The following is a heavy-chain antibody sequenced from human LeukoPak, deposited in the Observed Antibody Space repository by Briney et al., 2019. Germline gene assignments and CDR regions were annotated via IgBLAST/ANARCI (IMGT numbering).Heavy chain of an antibody. CDR2: ISWDGGST. CDR3: AKGGRLGELSGY. Sequence: GGSLRLSCAASGFTFDDYTMHWVRQAPGKGLEWVSLISWDGGSTYYADSVKGRFTISGDNSKNSLYLQMNSLRTEDTALYYCAKGGRLGELSGYWGQGTLVTVSS. D-gene: IGHD3-16*02. V-gene: IGHV3-43*01. J-gene: IGHJ4*02. CDR1: GFTFDDYT.